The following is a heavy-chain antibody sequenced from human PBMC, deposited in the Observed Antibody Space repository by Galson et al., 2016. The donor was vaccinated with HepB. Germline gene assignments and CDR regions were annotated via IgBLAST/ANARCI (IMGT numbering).Heavy chain of an antibody. CDR3: GRPTLRGGLELYYGMDV. J-gene: IGHJ6*02. CDR2: ISPRFATP. D-gene: IGHD2-15*01. Sequence: SVKVSCKASGGTITNYAISWVRQAPGQGLEWMGGISPRFATPNYAQRFQDRVAIVADESTDTVYMELKSLRSEDTAVYYCGRPTLRGGLELYYGMDVWGQGTTVTVPS. CDR1: GGTITNYA. V-gene: IGHV1-69*13.